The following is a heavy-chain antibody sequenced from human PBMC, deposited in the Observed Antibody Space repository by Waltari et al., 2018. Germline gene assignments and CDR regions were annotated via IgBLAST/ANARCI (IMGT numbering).Heavy chain of an antibody. V-gene: IGHV3-7*01. J-gene: IGHJ4*02. CDR2: IKQVGSVE. CDR1: GISFSSFW. CDR3: ARERRGQSGWYYFDF. D-gene: IGHD6-19*01. Sequence: EVQLVESGGGLVQPGGSLRLSCAASGISFSSFWMTWVRQAPGKGLEWVANIKQVGSVEYYVDSVKCRFTISKDNAKNSLYLQMNSLRAEDTAVYFCARERRGQSGWYYFDFWGQGSLVTVSS.